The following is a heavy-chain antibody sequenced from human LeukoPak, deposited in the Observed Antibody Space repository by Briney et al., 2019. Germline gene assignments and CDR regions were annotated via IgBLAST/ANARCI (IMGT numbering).Heavy chain of an antibody. CDR1: GYTFTGYY. D-gene: IGHD2-21*02. CDR2: IIPIFGTA. CDR3: ARGSPYCGGDCYPSYFQH. Sequence: SVKASCKASGYTFTGYYMHWVRQAPGHGLEWMGGIIPIFGTANYAQKFQGRVTITADESTSTAYMELSSLRSEDTAVYYCARGSPYCGGDCYPSYFQHWGQGTLVTVSS. V-gene: IGHV1-69*13. J-gene: IGHJ1*01.